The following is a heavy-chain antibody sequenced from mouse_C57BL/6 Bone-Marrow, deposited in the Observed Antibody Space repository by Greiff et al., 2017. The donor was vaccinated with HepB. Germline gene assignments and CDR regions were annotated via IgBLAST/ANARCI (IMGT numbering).Heavy chain of an antibody. J-gene: IGHJ1*03. D-gene: IGHD1-1*01. Sequence: VQLKESGPGLVKPSQSLSLTCSVTGYSITSGYYWNWIRQFPGNKLEWMGYISYDGSNNYNPSLKNRISITRDTSKNQFFLKLNSVTTEDTATYYCARVFITTVVRRYFDVWGTGTTVTVSS. CDR1: GYSITSGYY. CDR3: ARVFITTVVRRYFDV. V-gene: IGHV3-6*01. CDR2: ISYDGSN.